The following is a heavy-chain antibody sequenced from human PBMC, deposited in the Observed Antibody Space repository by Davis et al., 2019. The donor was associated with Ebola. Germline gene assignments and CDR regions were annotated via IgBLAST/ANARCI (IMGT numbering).Heavy chain of an antibody. CDR3: ARDVKV. V-gene: IGHV4-4*02. J-gene: IGHJ4*02. CDR2: INHSGST. Sequence: MPGGSLRLSCAASGFTFSTYAMSWVRQAPGKGLEWIGEINHSGSTNYNPSLKSRVTISVDTSKNQFSLKLSSVTAADTAVYYCARDVKVWGQGTLVTVSS. CDR1: GFTFSTYA.